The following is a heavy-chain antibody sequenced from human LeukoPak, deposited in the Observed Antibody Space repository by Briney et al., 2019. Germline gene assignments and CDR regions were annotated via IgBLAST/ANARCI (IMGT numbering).Heavy chain of an antibody. J-gene: IGHJ2*01. V-gene: IGHV4-59*01. Sequence: SETLSLTCTVSGGSISSYYWSWIRQPPGKGLEWIGYIYYSGSTNYNPSLKSRVTISVDTSKNQFSLKLSSVTAADTAVYYCARDPRYCSSTSFSRYFDLWGLGTLVTVSS. D-gene: IGHD2-2*01. CDR2: IYYSGST. CDR1: GGSISSYY. CDR3: ARDPRYCSSTSFSRYFDL.